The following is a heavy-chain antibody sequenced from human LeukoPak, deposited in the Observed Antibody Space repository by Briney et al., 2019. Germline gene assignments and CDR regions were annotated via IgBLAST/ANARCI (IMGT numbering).Heavy chain of an antibody. CDR2: IYTSGST. CDR1: GGSISSGSYY. Sequence: SQTLSLTCTVSGGSISSGSYYWSWIRQPAGKGLGWIGRIYTSGSTNYNPSLKSRVTISVDTSKNQFSLKLSSVTAADTAVYYCARAAWGYDFWSGLESVDVWGKGTTVTVTS. D-gene: IGHD3-3*01. J-gene: IGHJ6*04. V-gene: IGHV4-61*02. CDR3: ARAAWGYDFWSGLESVDV.